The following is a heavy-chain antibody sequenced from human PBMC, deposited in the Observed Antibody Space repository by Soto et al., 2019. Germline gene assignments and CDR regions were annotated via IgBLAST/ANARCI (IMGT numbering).Heavy chain of an antibody. CDR1: GLTFSKAD. CDR2: ITGSGVNT. J-gene: IGHJ4*02. V-gene: IGHV3-23*01. Sequence: EVQVSESGGGLVQPGGSLRLSCAASGLTFSKADMSWVRQAPGKGLEWVSAITGSGVNTYYADSVKGRFTVSRDNSTNTLFLQMNGLRVEDTAIYYCATHSWDHWGQGTLVTVSS. CDR3: ATHSWDH.